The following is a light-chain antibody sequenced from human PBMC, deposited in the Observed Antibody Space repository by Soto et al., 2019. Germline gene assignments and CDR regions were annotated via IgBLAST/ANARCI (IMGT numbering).Light chain of an antibody. V-gene: IGLV1-44*01. Sequence: QSALTQPPSASGTPGQSVTISCSGSSSNIGSNAVSWYRQLPGTAPKPLVYSDNQRPSGVPDRFSGSKSGTSASLAISGLQSEDETDYYCATWDDSLNGWVFGGGTKLTVL. CDR2: SDN. J-gene: IGLJ3*02. CDR1: SSNIGSNA. CDR3: ATWDDSLNGWV.